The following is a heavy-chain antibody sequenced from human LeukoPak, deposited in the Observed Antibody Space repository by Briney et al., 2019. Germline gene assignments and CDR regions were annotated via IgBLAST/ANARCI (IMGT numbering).Heavy chain of an antibody. D-gene: IGHD5-18*01. J-gene: IGHJ6*03. CDR2: ISAYNGNT. CDR3: ARDGIRFEVTAPYMDV. V-gene: IGHV1-18*01. CDR1: GGTFSSYA. Sequence: GASVKVSCKASGGTFSSYAISWVRQAPGQGLEWMGWISAYNGNTNYAQKLQGRVTMTTDTSTSTAYMELRSLRSDDTAVYYCARDGIRFEVTAPYMDVWGKGTTVTVSS.